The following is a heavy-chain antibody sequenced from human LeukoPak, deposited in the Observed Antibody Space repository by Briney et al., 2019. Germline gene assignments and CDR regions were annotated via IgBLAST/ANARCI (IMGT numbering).Heavy chain of an antibody. J-gene: IGHJ5*02. CDR3: ARDLGGSGWYGWFDP. CDR1: GFTFSSYA. D-gene: IGHD6-19*01. V-gene: IGHV3-11*05. Sequence: PGGSLRLSCAASGFTFSSYAMSWVRQAPGKGLEWVSYISSRSNYTNYADSVKGRFTVSRDNAKNSLYLQMKSLRVEDTAVYYCARDLGGSGWYGWFDPWGQGTLVTVSS. CDR2: ISSRSNYT.